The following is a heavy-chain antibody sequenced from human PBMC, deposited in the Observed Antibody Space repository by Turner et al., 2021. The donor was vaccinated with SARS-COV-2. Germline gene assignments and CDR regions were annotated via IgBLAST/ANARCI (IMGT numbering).Heavy chain of an antibody. CDR2: ISYSGST. CDR3: ARQRLVVVPAAIINGMDV. J-gene: IGHJ6*02. D-gene: IGHD2-2*01. CDR1: GGSISSSSYY. Sequence: GGSISSSSYYWGWIRQPPGKGLEWIGSISYSGSTYYNPSLKSRVTISVDTSKNQFSLKLSSVTAAATAVYYCARQRLVVVPAAIINGMDVWGQGTTVTVSS. V-gene: IGHV4-39*01.